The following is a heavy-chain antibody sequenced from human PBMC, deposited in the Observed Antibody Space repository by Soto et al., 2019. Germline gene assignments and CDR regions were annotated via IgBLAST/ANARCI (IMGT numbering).Heavy chain of an antibody. V-gene: IGHV4-31*03. J-gene: IGHJ4*02. CDR2: IYYSGST. CDR3: ARGASLRSFDLDY. D-gene: IGHD3-9*01. CDR1: GGSISSGVYY. Sequence: PSETLSLTCTVSGGSISSGVYYWSWIRQHPGKGLEWIGYIYYSGSTYYNPSLKSRVTISVDTSKNQFSLKLSSVTAADTAVYYCARGASLRSFDLDYWGQGTLMTVYS.